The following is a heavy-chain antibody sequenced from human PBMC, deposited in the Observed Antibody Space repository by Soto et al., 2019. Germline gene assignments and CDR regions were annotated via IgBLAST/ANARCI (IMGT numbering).Heavy chain of an antibody. CDR2: ISSSGSTI. D-gene: IGHD2-15*01. J-gene: IGHJ4*02. CDR1: GFTFSDFY. CDR3: ARRYCSGGSCYWGFDY. V-gene: IGHV3-11*01. Sequence: PGWSLRLSCAASGFTFSDFYMSWIRQAPGKGLEWVSYISSSGSTIYYADSVKGRFTISRDNAKNSLYLQMNSLRAEDTAVYYCARRYCSGGSCYWGFDYWGQGTLVTVSS.